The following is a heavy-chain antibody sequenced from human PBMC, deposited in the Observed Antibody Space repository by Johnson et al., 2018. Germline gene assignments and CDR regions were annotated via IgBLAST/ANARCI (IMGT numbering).Heavy chain of an antibody. Sequence: VQLVESGGGLVQPGGSLRLSCAASGFSFSTYWMSWVRQAPGKGLEWVANIKQDGSEKYYVDSVKGRFTVSRDNARNSLYLQMNSLRAQDTAVYYCASYYYYYMDVWGKGTTFTVSS. CDR1: GFSFSTYW. V-gene: IGHV3-7*01. CDR3: ASYYYYYMDV. CDR2: IKQDGSEK. J-gene: IGHJ6*03.